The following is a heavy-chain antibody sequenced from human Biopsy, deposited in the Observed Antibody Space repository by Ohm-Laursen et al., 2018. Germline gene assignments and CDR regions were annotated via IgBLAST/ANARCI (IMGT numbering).Heavy chain of an antibody. CDR1: RVTFSSYA. V-gene: IGHV1-8*01. CDR3: VRGGYDYDY. J-gene: IGHJ4*02. Sequence: ESSVKVSCKSSRVTFSSYAVSWVRQASGQGLEWVGWMTPKTGKTGYTQKLQGRLTMTRDTFTSTAYMELSSLRSEDTAIYYCVRGGYDYDYWGQGTLVTVSS. CDR2: MTPKTGKT. D-gene: IGHD5-12*01.